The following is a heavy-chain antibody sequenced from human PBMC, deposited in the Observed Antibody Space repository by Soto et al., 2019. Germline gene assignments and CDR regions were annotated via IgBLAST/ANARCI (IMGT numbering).Heavy chain of an antibody. V-gene: IGHV1-2*04. CDR2: IHPNSGGT. CDR1: GCSFTGYY. J-gene: IGHJ6*02. Sequence: GASVKVSCPASGCSFTGYYMHWVRPAPGQGLEWMGWIHPNSGGTNDAQKFEGWADMTTGTSISAAYMELSRLGSEVPAVYYCARATKHRTYYYYGMGVGGQGTTVTVSS. CDR3: ARATKHRTYYYYGMGV.